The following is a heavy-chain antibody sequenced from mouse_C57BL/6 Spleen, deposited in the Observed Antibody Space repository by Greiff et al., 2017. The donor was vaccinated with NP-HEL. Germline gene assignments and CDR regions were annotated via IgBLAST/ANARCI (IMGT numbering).Heavy chain of an antibody. V-gene: IGHV5-17*01. CDR3: AKGAYDYDDGGVYAMDY. Sequence: EVQLVESGGGLVKPGGSLKLSCAASGFTFSDYGMHWVRQAPEKGLEWVAYISSGSSTIYYADTVKGRFTISRDNAKNTLFLQMTSLRSEDTAMYYCAKGAYDYDDGGVYAMDYWGQGTSVTVSS. CDR1: GFTFSDYG. J-gene: IGHJ4*01. CDR2: ISSGSSTI. D-gene: IGHD2-4*01.